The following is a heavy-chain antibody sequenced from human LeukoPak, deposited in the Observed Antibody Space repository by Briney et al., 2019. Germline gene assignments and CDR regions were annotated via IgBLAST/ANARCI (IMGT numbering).Heavy chain of an antibody. J-gene: IGHJ4*02. D-gene: IGHD5-24*01. CDR2: IYGGGNI. V-gene: IGHV3-53*01. Sequence: GGSLRLSCAASGFTVSSNYMNWVRQAPGKGLEWVSVIYGGGNIYYAGPVKGRFTISRDNSKNTLYLQMNSLRAEDTAVYYCARGAGYNYPYYFDYWGQGTLVTVSS. CDR3: ARGAGYNYPYYFDY. CDR1: GFTVSSNY.